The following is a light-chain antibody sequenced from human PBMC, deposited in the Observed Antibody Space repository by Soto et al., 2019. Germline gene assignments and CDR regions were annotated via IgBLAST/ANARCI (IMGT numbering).Light chain of an antibody. J-gene: IGKJ1*01. V-gene: IGKV3-20*01. CDR1: QSVTSSY. CDR3: QQHGTSPPSRT. CDR2: GAS. Sequence: ETVLTQSPGTLSLSPGERATLFCRASQSVTSSYLAWYQQKPGQAPRLLIYGASSRATGIPDRFSGSGSGTDFTLTISRLEPEDFAVYYCQQHGTSPPSRTFGQGTKVEIK.